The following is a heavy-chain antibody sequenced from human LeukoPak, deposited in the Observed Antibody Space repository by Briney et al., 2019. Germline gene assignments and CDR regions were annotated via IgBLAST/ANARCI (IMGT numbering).Heavy chain of an antibody. CDR3: AKLSTYGDSTEDH. J-gene: IGHJ4*02. Sequence: GGSLRLAWAASGFTFSSDSMNWVRQAPGKWLEWVSSVSIGVGSREYADSVKGRFTISRDNSQNTLYLQLNSLRVEDTAVYYCAKLSTYGDSTEDHWGQGTLVTVSS. CDR1: GFTFSSDS. V-gene: IGHV3-23*01. CDR2: VSIGVGSR. D-gene: IGHD4-17*01.